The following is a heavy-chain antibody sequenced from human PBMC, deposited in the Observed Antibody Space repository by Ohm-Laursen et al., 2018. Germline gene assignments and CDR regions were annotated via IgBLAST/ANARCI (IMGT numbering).Heavy chain of an antibody. CDR3: ARGGELGHTYGPVFDF. V-gene: IGHV3-48*04. CDR2: ITKTGRTI. J-gene: IGHJ4*02. Sequence: SLRLSCSASGFTFSTYGMSWVRQAPGQGLEWIAYITKTGRTIYYADSVRGRFTISRDNTANSMFLQMNSLRVEDTAVYYCARGGELGHTYGPVFDFWGQGSLVTVSS. CDR1: GFTFSTYG. D-gene: IGHD5-18*01.